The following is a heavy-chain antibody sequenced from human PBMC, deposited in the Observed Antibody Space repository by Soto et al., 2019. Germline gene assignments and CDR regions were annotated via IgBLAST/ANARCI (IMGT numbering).Heavy chain of an antibody. D-gene: IGHD2-8*01. J-gene: IGHJ6*03. CDR3: ARGPRTSMYFRDYYYYMLV. Sequence: GASVKVSCKASGYTFTSYDINWVRQATGQGLEWMGWMNPNSGNTGYAQKFQGRVTMTRNTSISTAYMELSSLRSEDTAVYYCARGPRTSMYFRDYYYYMLVCGKAPTVTVS. CDR1: GYTFTSYD. CDR2: MNPNSGNT. V-gene: IGHV1-8*01.